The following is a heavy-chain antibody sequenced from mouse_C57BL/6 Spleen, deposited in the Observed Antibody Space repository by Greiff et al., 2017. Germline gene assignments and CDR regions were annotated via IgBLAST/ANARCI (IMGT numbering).Heavy chain of an antibody. CDR1: GYSITSGYD. V-gene: IGHV3-1*01. J-gene: IGHJ1*03. D-gene: IGHD1-1*01. CDR2: IRYSGST. Sequence: EVKVEESGPGMVKPSQSLSLTCTVTGYSITSGYDWHWIRHFPGNKLEWMGYIRYSGSTNYNPSLKSRISITHDTSKNHFFLKLNSVTTEDTATYYCARDTTVESYWYFDVWGTGTTVTVSS. CDR3: ARDTTVESYWYFDV.